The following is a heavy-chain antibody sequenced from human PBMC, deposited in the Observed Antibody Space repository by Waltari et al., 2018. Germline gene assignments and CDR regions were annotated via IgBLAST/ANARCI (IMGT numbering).Heavy chain of an antibody. V-gene: IGHV3-72*01. CDR2: TRNKANSYTT. Sequence: EVQLVESGGGLVQPGGSLGLSCAASGFTFSDHYMDWVRQAPGKGLEWVGRTRNKANSYTTEYAASVKGRFTVSRDESRDSLYLQMTSLKTEDTAVYYCARGYHSFDVWGQGTMVTVSS. D-gene: IGHD1-20*01. CDR1: GFTFSDHY. CDR3: ARGYHSFDV. J-gene: IGHJ3*01.